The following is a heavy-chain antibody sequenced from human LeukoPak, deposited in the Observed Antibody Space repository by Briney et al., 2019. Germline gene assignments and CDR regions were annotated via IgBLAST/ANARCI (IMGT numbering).Heavy chain of an antibody. Sequence: ASVKVSCKASGYTFTSSYMHWVRQAPGQGLEWMGIINPSGGSTSYAQKFQGRVTMTRDMSTSTVYMELSSLRSEDTAVYYCARSSPPPFGGDDYWGQGTLVTVSS. CDR3: ARSSPPPFGGDDY. D-gene: IGHD3-10*01. J-gene: IGHJ4*02. CDR2: INPSGGST. V-gene: IGHV1-46*01. CDR1: GYTFTSSY.